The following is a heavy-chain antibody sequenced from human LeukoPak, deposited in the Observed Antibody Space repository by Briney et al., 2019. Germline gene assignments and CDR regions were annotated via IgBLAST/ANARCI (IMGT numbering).Heavy chain of an antibody. Sequence: GGSLRLSCADSGFMFGEYSISWVRQAPGKGLEWVGFIRSKTYGGTAQYAASVKGRFTISRDDSRSSAYLHMNNLKTEDTAVYFCTSPEGGTYYFDYWGQGTLVTVSS. V-gene: IGHV3-49*04. J-gene: IGHJ4*02. D-gene: IGHD1-26*01. CDR3: TSPEGGTYYFDY. CDR2: IRSKTYGGTA. CDR1: GFMFGEYS.